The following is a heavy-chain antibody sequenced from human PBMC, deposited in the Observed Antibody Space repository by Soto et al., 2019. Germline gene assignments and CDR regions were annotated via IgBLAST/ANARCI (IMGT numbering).Heavy chain of an antibody. Sequence: ASVKVSCKTSGYTFTGHHIHWVRQAPGQGLEWMGWINPISGGTKYREKFQGRVSITRDRSSSTAYMELSSLTSDDSAVYYCAKDGRHCSGGSCPQGHWGQGTLVTVSS. J-gene: IGHJ4*02. D-gene: IGHD2-15*01. V-gene: IGHV1-2*02. CDR1: GYTFTGHH. CDR2: INPISGGT. CDR3: AKDGRHCSGGSCPQGH.